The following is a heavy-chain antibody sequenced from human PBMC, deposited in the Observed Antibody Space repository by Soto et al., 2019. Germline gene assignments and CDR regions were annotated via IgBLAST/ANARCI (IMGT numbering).Heavy chain of an antibody. CDR1: GGSISSGGYY. J-gene: IGHJ6*02. V-gene: IGHV4-31*03. CDR2: IYYSGST. CDR3: ARWKYFDWLWDYYYGMDV. D-gene: IGHD3-9*01. Sequence: SETLSLTCTVSGGSISSGGYYWSWIRQHPGKGLEWIGYIYYSGSTYYNPSLKSRVTISVDTSKNQFSLKLSSVTAADTAVYYCARWKYFDWLWDYYYGMDVWGQGTTVTVSS.